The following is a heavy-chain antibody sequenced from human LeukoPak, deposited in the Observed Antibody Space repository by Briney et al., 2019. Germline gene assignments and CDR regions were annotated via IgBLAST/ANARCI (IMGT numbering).Heavy chain of an antibody. Sequence: SGGSLRLSCAASGFTFSSYAMSWVRQAPGKGLEWVSAISGSGGSTYYADSVKGRFTISRDNSKNTLYLQMNSLRAEDTAVYYCARGIAAAEVWFDPWGQGTLVTVSS. D-gene: IGHD6-13*01. CDR3: ARGIAAAEVWFDP. CDR1: GFTFSSYA. CDR2: ISGSGGST. J-gene: IGHJ5*02. V-gene: IGHV3-23*01.